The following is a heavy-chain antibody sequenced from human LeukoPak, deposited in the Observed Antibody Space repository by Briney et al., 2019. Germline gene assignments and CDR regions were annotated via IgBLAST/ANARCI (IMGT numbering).Heavy chain of an antibody. V-gene: IGHV1-2*06. CDR1: GYTFTGYY. CDR2: INPNSGGT. Sequence: ASVKVSCKASGYTFTGYYMHWVRQAPGQGLEWMGRINPNSGGTNYAQKFQGRVTMTRDTSISTAYMELSRLRSDDTAVYYCARGYSSGYYYYYMDVWGKGTTVTVSS. CDR3: ARGYSSGYYYYYMDV. J-gene: IGHJ6*03. D-gene: IGHD3-22*01.